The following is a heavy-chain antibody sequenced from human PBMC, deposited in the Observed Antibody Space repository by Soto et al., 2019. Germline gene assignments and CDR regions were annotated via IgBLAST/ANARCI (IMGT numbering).Heavy chain of an antibody. CDR1: GGTFSSYA. CDR2: IIPIFGTA. V-gene: IGHV1-69*13. Sequence: ASVKVSCKASGGTFSSYAISWVRQAPGQGLEWMGGIIPIFGTANYAQKFQGRVTITADESTSTAYMELSSLRSEDTAVYYCARDIVGATDDYYYYYGMDVWGQGTTVTVSS. D-gene: IGHD1-26*01. CDR3: ARDIVGATDDYYYYYGMDV. J-gene: IGHJ6*02.